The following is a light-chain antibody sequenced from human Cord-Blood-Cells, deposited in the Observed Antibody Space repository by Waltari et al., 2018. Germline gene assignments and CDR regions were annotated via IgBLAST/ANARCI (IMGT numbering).Light chain of an antibody. CDR2: GNS. V-gene: IGLV1-40*01. CDR1: SSNIGAGYD. Sequence: QSVLTQPPSVSGAPGQRVTISCTGSSSNIGAGYDVHWYQQLPGTAPKLLIYGNSNRPAGVPDRFSGYKSGTSASLAITGLQAEDEADYYCQSYDSSLSWVFGGGTKLTVL. CDR3: QSYDSSLSWV. J-gene: IGLJ3*02.